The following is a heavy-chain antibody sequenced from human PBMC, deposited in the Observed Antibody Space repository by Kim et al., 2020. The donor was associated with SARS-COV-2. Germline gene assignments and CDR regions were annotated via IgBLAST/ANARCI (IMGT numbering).Heavy chain of an antibody. CDR3: VKGNYYDSSAGHFDY. J-gene: IGHJ4*02. CDR1: GFTFSSYS. V-gene: IGHV3-64D*09. CDR2: ISSNGGST. Sequence: GGSLRLSCSASGFTFSSYSMHWVRQAPGKGLEYVSAISSNGGSTYYADSVKGRFTISRDNSKNTLYLQMSSLRAEDTAVYYCVKGNYYDSSAGHFDYWGQGTLVTVSS. D-gene: IGHD3-22*01.